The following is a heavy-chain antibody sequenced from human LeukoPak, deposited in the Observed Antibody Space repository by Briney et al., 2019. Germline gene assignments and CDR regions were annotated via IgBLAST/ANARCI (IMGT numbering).Heavy chain of an antibody. Sequence: ASVKVSCKASGYTFTTYGGSWVRQAPGQGLEGMGWINPYSGNTNFAQKLQGRVSITTDRSTSTAYMELSSLRSDDPAVSYCARDNSGSYFDYSGPGAPGTPSS. D-gene: IGHD1-26*01. V-gene: IGHV1-18*01. J-gene: IGHJ4*02. CDR3: ARDNSGSYFDY. CDR1: GYTFTTYG. CDR2: INPYSGNT.